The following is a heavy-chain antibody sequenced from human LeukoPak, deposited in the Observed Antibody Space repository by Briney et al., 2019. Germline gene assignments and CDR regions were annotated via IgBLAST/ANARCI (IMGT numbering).Heavy chain of an antibody. Sequence: GGSLRLSCAASGFTFSSYAMHWVRQAPGKGLEWVAVISYDGSNKYYADSVKGRFTISRDNTKNSLFLQMNNLRAEDTAVYYCARIGYSSSSTDFWGQGTLVTVSS. V-gene: IGHV3-30-3*01. CDR3: ARIGYSSSSTDF. D-gene: IGHD6-6*01. CDR2: ISYDGSNK. CDR1: GFTFSSYA. J-gene: IGHJ4*02.